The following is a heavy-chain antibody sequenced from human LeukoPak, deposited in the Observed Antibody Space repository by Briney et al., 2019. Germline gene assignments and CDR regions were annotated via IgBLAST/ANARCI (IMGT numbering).Heavy chain of an antibody. Sequence: GGSLRLSCAVPGFTFSSYSMNWVRQAPGKWLEWVSYISSSTNTIYYVDSVKGRFTTSRDNAKNSLYLQMNSLRAEDTALYYCAKAAYYDILTDNWFDPWGQGTLVTVSS. V-gene: IGHV3-48*01. CDR3: AKAAYYDILTDNWFDP. CDR1: GFTFSSYS. CDR2: ISSSTNTI. J-gene: IGHJ5*02. D-gene: IGHD3-9*01.